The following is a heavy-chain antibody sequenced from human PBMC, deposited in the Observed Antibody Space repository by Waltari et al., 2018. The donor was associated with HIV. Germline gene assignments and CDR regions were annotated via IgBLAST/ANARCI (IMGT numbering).Heavy chain of an antibody. J-gene: IGHJ4*02. D-gene: IGHD3-10*01. CDR3: ASAPPYSFGSGSPRKYFLF. CDR1: GGSFRGYY. V-gene: IGHV4-34*02. Sequence: QVQLQQFGAGLLKPSETLFLTCGVYGGSFRGYYWSWIRQPPTQGLEWIGEISHSGSTNYNPSLKSRVIISVDTSKNQFSLKLNSVTAADTAVYFCASAPPYSFGSGSPRKYFLFWGQGTLVTVSS. CDR2: ISHSGST.